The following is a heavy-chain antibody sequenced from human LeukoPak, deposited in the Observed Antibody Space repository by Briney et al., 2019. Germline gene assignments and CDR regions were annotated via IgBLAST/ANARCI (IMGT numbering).Heavy chain of an antibody. CDR1: GFTFSSYA. D-gene: IGHD4-17*01. V-gene: IGHV3-23*01. Sequence: GGSLRLSCVVSGFTFSSYAMSWVRQAPGKGLEWVSAISGSGDSTYYADSVKGRFTISRDTSKNTVHLQMNSLRAVDTAVYYCAKGVTYGYYFDYWGQGTLVTVSS. CDR3: AKGVTYGYYFDY. CDR2: ISGSGDST. J-gene: IGHJ4*02.